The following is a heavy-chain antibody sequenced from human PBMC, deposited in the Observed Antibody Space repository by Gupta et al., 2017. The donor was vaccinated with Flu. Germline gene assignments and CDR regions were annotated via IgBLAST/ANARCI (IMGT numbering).Heavy chain of an antibody. D-gene: IGHD6-19*01. CDR3: ASFFSGGAGTRSWDYHYYGMDV. CDR1: GFTFSSYS. CDR2: ISSSSSYI. J-gene: IGHJ6*02. Sequence: EVQLVESGGGLVKPGGSLRLSCAASGFTFSSYSMNWVRQAPGKGLEWVSSISSSSSYIYYADSVKGRFTISRDNAKNSLYLQMNSLRAEDTAVYYCASFFSGGAGTRSWDYHYYGMDVWGQGTTVTVSS. V-gene: IGHV3-21*01.